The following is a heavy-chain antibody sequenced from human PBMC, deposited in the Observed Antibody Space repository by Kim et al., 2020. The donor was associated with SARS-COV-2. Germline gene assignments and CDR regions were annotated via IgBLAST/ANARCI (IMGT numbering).Heavy chain of an antibody. CDR2: INPNSGGT. J-gene: IGHJ4*02. V-gene: IGHV1-2*02. CDR1: GYTFTGYY. CDR3: AFPRAGRVFMGFDN. D-gene: IGHD2-8*02. Sequence: ASVKVSCKASGYTFTGYYLHWVRQAPGQGLEWMGWINPNSGGTKYAQKFQGRVTMTRDTSISTAYIELSSLRSDDTAIYYCAFPRAGRVFMGFDNWGQGTLVTVSS.